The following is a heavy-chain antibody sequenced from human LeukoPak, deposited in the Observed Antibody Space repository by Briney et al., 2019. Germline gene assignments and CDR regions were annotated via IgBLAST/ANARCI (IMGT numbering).Heavy chain of an antibody. J-gene: IGHJ4*02. CDR2: ISGSGGST. D-gene: IGHD4-17*01. CDR1: GGSFSGYY. Sequence: ETLSLTCAVYGGSFSGYYWSWIRQPPGKGLERVSAISGSGGSTYYADSVKGRFTISRDNSKNTLYLQMNSLRAEDTAVYYCAKDTYANWGQGTLVTVSS. V-gene: IGHV3-23*01. CDR3: AKDTYAN.